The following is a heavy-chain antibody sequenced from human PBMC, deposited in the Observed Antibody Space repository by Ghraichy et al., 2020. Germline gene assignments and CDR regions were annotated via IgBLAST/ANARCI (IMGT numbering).Heavy chain of an antibody. CDR3: AKGKGGTAASASFFDS. V-gene: IGHV3-74*01. CDR2: ISTDGSTT. D-gene: IGHD2-21*02. Sequence: GGSLRLSCAASGFTFNSYWMHWVRHVPGKGLVWVSRISTDGSTTNYADSVKGRFTISRDNAKNTLYLQMNSLRAEDTAVYYCAKGKGGTAASASFFDSWGQGTLVTVSS. CDR1: GFTFNSYW. J-gene: IGHJ4*02.